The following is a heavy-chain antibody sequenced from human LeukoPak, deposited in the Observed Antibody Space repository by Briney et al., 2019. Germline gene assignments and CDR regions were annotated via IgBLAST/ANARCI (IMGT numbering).Heavy chain of an antibody. CDR1: GGSISSSKW. CDR3: ARGGNRGYYDSSGYLGYLASDYYYYMDV. CDR2: IYHSGST. D-gene: IGHD3-22*01. Sequence: PSGTLSLTCAVSGGSISSSKWWSWVRQPPGKGLEWIGEIYHSGSTNYNPSLKSRVTISVDKSKNQFSLKLSSVTAADTAVYYCARGGNRGYYDSSGYLGYLASDYYYYMDVWGKGTTVTVSS. V-gene: IGHV4-4*02. J-gene: IGHJ6*03.